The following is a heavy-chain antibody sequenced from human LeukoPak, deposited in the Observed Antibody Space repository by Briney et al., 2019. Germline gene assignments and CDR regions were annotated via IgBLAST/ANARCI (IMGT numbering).Heavy chain of an antibody. Sequence: PGGSLRLSCAASGFTFSSYAMSWVRQTSGKGLEWVSDISASGGTTYYAESVKGRFTISRDNSRNTLYLQMNSLRAEDTAVYYCVKDPDSGYDYYFDPWGQGTLVTVSS. D-gene: IGHD5-12*01. CDR3: VKDPDSGYDYYFDP. V-gene: IGHV3-23*01. CDR1: GFTFSSYA. J-gene: IGHJ5*02. CDR2: ISASGGTT.